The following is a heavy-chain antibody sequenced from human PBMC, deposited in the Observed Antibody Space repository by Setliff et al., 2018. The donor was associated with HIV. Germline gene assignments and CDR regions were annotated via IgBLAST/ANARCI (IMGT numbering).Heavy chain of an antibody. D-gene: IGHD2-15*01. CDR2: IYSSGST. CDR1: GGSISSGSYS. Sequence: SETLSLTCSVSGGSISSGSYSWSWIRQPAGKGLEWIGHIYSSGSTNYNPSLKSRVTMSGDTSKNQFSLKLSSVTAADTAVYYRASLYRSRGDYYYMDVWGKGTTVTVSS. J-gene: IGHJ6*03. CDR3: ASLYRSRGDYYYMDV. V-gene: IGHV4-61*09.